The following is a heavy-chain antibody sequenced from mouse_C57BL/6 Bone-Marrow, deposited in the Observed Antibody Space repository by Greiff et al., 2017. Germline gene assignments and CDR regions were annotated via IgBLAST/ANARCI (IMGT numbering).Heavy chain of an antibody. CDR2: ILTGSGST. D-gene: IGHD2-5*01. CDR1: GYTFTGYG. V-gene: IGHV1-9*01. CDR3: ASSYYSNYVWFAY. Sequence: QVQLQQSGAELMKPGASVKLSCKATGYTFTGYGIEWVKQRPGHGLEWIGEILTGSGSTNYNEKFKSRATFSADTSSNTAYMQLSSLTTEDSAIYYCASSYYSNYVWFAYWGQGTLVTVSA. J-gene: IGHJ3*01.